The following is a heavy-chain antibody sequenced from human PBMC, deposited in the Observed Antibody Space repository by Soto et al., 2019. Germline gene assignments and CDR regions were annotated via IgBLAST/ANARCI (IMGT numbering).Heavy chain of an antibody. Sequence: QITLKESGPTLVQPTQTLTLTCTFSGFSLSTSGVGVDWIRQPPGKALEWLALIYWDDEKRYSPSLKSRLTITNDPSKSLVILTMTNMAPVDTATYYCAHRHELMAGDAFYIWGQGTMVTVSS. V-gene: IGHV2-5*02. CDR3: AHRHELMAGDAFYI. CDR2: IYWDDEK. CDR1: GFSLSTSGVG. J-gene: IGHJ3*02. D-gene: IGHD2-8*01.